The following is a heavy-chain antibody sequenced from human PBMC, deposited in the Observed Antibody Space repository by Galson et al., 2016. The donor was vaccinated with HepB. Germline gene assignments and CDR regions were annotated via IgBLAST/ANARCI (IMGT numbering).Heavy chain of an antibody. D-gene: IGHD6-19*01. J-gene: IGHJ5*02. Sequence: VSYISSSSSHTNYADSVKGRFTISRDNANNSLYLRMNSLRVEDTAVYYCARVDYGSGWREGWFDPWGQGTLVTVSS. CDR2: ISSSSSHT. CDR3: ARVDYGSGWREGWFDP. V-gene: IGHV3-11*06.